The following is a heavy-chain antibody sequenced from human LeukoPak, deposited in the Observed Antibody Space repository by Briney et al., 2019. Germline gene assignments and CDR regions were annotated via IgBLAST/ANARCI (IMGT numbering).Heavy chain of an antibody. D-gene: IGHD5-18*01. J-gene: IGHJ5*02. Sequence: PSETLSLTCTVSGGSISSSDYYWAWVRQPPGKGLEWIGNIYYSGSSYSSPSLKSRVTISSDTSKNQFSAKLTSVTAADTAVYYCVRVGYAYGPVGNWFDPWGQGVLVTVSS. CDR2: IYYSGSS. V-gene: IGHV4-39*01. CDR1: GGSISSSDYY. CDR3: VRVGYAYGPVGNWFDP.